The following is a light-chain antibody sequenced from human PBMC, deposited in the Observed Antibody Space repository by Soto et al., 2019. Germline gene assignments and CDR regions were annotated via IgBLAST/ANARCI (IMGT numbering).Light chain of an antibody. J-gene: IGLJ1*01. CDR2: DVS. Sequence: QAAPTQPAPLSWAPWQSVPLSRPGTNRDVGGYNYVSWYQQHPGKAPKLMIYDVSNRPSGVSNRFSGSKSGNTASLTISGLQAEDESDYYCTSYTSSSTRVFGTGTKVTVL. CDR3: TSYTSSSTRV. V-gene: IGLV2-14*01. CDR1: NRDVGGYNY.